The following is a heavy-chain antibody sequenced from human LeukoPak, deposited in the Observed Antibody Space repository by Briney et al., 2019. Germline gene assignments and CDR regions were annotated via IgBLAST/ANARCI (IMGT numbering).Heavy chain of an antibody. CDR1: GYTFTSYD. J-gene: IGHJ4*02. CDR3: ARDRHSSSWYTSPPNFDY. V-gene: IGHV1-2*02. CDR2: INPNSGGT. D-gene: IGHD6-13*01. Sequence: GASVKVSCKASGYTFTSYDINWVRQAPGQGLEWMGWINPNSGGTNYAQKFQGRVTMTRDTSISTAYIELSRLRSDDTAVYYCARDRHSSSWYTSPPNFDYWGQGTLVTVSS.